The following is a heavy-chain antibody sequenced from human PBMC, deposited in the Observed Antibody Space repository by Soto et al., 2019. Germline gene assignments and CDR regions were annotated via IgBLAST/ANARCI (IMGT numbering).Heavy chain of an antibody. Sequence: EVQLLESGGGLVQPGGSLRLSCAASGFAFSSYAMSWVRQAPGKGLEWVSSISGSTSGTYYADAVKGRFTISRDNSNNTLYLPMNSLRAEDTAVYYCATDRGFIDPFDDWGQGALVTVSS. V-gene: IGHV3-23*01. D-gene: IGHD3-16*02. J-gene: IGHJ4*02. CDR1: GFAFSSYA. CDR3: ATDRGFIDPFDD. CDR2: ISGSTSGT.